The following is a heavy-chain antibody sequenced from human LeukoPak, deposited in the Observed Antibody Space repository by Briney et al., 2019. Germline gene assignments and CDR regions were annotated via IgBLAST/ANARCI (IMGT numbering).Heavy chain of an antibody. V-gene: IGHV3-74*01. CDR3: VSYAQYDRSNYYPAY. CDR1: GFTFSTYW. D-gene: IGHD3-22*01. J-gene: IGHJ4*02. Sequence: GGSLRLSCAASGFTFSTYWMHWVRQAPVKGLVWVSRINGDGSNTNYADSVKGRFTISRDNTKNTLYLQMNSLRAEDTAVYYCVSYAQYDRSNYYPAYWGQGTLVTVSS. CDR2: INGDGSNT.